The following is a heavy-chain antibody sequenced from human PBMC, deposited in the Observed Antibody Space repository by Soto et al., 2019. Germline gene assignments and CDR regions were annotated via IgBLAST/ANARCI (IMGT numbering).Heavy chain of an antibody. CDR2: ISYDGSNQ. V-gene: IGHV3-30-3*01. J-gene: IGHJ4*02. Sequence: QVQLVESGGGVVQPGRSLRLSCSASGFTFSDFEMYWVRQAPGKGLDWVSFISYDGSNQYYAGSVKGRFTVSRDNSKNTLFLLMNSLGPEDTAVYFCAGRTGTASRFDYWGQGTMVTVSS. CDR3: AGRTGTASRFDY. CDR1: GFTFSDFE. D-gene: IGHD1-7*01.